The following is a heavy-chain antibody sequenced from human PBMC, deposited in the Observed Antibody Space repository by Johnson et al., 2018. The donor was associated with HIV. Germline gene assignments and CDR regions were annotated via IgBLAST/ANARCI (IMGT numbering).Heavy chain of an antibody. D-gene: IGHD2-21*02. J-gene: IGHJ3*02. V-gene: IGHV3-7*01. Sequence: VQLVESGGGLVQPGGSLRLSCAASGFTFGSSWMSWVRQAPGKGLEWVANINQDETKKYYVDSVKGRFTISRDNAKNSLYLQMNSLRAEDTAVYYCARDRNCGGDCDAFDIWGQGTMVTVSS. CDR3: ARDRNCGGDCDAFDI. CDR2: INQDETKK. CDR1: GFTFGSSW.